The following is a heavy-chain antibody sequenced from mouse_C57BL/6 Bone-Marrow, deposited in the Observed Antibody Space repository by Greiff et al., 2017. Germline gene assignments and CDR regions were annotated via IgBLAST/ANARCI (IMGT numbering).Heavy chain of an antibody. D-gene: IGHD2-3*01. Sequence: QVQLQQSGAELARPGASVKLSCKASGYTFTSYGISWVKQRTGQGLEWIGEIYPRSGNTYYNEKFKGKATLTADKSSSTAYMELSSLTSEDSAVYFCAREWLLPSFDYWGQGTTLTVSS. CDR3: AREWLLPSFDY. CDR1: GYTFTSYG. J-gene: IGHJ2*01. V-gene: IGHV1-81*01. CDR2: IYPRSGNT.